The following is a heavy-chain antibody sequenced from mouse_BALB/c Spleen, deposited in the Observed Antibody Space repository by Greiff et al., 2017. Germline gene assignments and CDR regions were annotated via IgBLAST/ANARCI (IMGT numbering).Heavy chain of an antibody. Sequence: EVHLVESGGGLVKPGGSLKLSCAASGFTFSDYYMYWVRQTPEKRLEWVATISDGGSYTYYPDSVKGRFTISRDNAKNNLYLQMSSLKSEDTAMYYCARSELGRLAYWGQGTLVTVSA. CDR3: ARSELGRLAY. V-gene: IGHV5-4*02. J-gene: IGHJ3*01. D-gene: IGHD4-1*01. CDR2: ISDGGSYT. CDR1: GFTFSDYY.